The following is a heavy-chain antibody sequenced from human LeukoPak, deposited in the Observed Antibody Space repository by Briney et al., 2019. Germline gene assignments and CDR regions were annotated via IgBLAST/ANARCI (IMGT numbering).Heavy chain of an antibody. V-gene: IGHV3-33*01. J-gene: IGHJ4*02. CDR1: GFTFSSYG. CDR3: AREQVDSSGLYY. Sequence: GGSLRLSCAASGFTFSSYGMHWVRQAPGKRLEWVAVIWYDGSNKYYADSVKGRFTISRDNSKNTLYLQMNSLRAEDTAVYYCAREQVDSSGLYYWGQGTLVTVSS. CDR2: IWYDGSNK. D-gene: IGHD3-22*01.